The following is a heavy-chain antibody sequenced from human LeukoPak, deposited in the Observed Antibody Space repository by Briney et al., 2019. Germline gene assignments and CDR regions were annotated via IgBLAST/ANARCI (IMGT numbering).Heavy chain of an antibody. D-gene: IGHD1-26*01. J-gene: IGHJ4*02. CDR2: IRYDGSNK. V-gene: IGHV3-30*02. CDR3: AKWGYSESYQGFDY. CDR1: GFTFSSYG. Sequence: GGSLRLSCAASGFTFSSYGMHWVRQAPGKGLEWVAFIRYDGSNKYYADSVKGRFTISRDNSKNTLYLQMNSLRAEDTAVYYCAKWGYSESYQGFDYWGQGTLVTVSS.